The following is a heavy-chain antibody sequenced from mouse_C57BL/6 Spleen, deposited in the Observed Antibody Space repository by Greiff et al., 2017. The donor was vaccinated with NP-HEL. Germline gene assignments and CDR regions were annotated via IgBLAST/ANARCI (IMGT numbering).Heavy chain of an antibody. CDR3: ARSHYYGSSYWYFDV. J-gene: IGHJ1*03. V-gene: IGHV1-82*01. Sequence: VQLQQSGPELVKPGASVTISCKASGYAFSSSWMNWVKQRPGKGLEWIGRIYPGDGDTNYNGKFKGKATLTADKSSSTAYMQLSSLTSEDSAVYFCARSHYYGSSYWYFDVWGTGTTVTVSS. CDR2: IYPGDGDT. CDR1: GYAFSSSW. D-gene: IGHD1-1*01.